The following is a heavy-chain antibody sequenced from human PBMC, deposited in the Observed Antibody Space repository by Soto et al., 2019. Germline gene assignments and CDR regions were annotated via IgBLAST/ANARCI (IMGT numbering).Heavy chain of an antibody. V-gene: IGHV4-34*01. CDR2: INHSGGS. Sequence: PSETLSLTCAVYGGSFSGYYWRWIRQPPGKGLEWSGEINHSGGSNCNPSLKSRGTISVDTSKNQFSLKLSSVTAADTAVYYCAWLPFSSYYCMDVGGQGTTVTVSS. D-gene: IGHD2-2*01. CDR3: AWLPFSSYYCMDV. CDR1: GGSFSGYY. J-gene: IGHJ6*02.